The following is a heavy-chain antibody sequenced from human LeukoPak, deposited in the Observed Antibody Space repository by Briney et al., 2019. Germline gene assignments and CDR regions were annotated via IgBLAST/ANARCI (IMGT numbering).Heavy chain of an antibody. Sequence: PGGSLRLSCAASGFTFSSYAMSWVRQAPGKGLEWVSDISGSGGSTYYADSVKGRFTISRDNSKNTLYLQMNSLRAEDTAVYYCAKELGYCSSTSCPRGMDVWGQGTTVTVSS. CDR1: GFTFSSYA. D-gene: IGHD2-2*01. J-gene: IGHJ6*02. CDR2: ISGSGGST. V-gene: IGHV3-23*01. CDR3: AKELGYCSSTSCPRGMDV.